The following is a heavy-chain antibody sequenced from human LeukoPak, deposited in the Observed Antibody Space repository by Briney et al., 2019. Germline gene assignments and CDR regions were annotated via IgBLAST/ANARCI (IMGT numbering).Heavy chain of an antibody. J-gene: IGHJ3*02. D-gene: IGHD5-12*01. Sequence: ASVTVSCKASGYTFTSYYMHWVRQAPAQGLAWMGIINPSGGGTRYAHKLQGRLTMSSDTSTSTVYMELSSRRSENTAVYYCASAPIRGYDPKWAFHIWGQGTMVTVS. CDR2: INPSGGGT. CDR1: GYTFTSYY. V-gene: IGHV1-46*01. CDR3: ASAPIRGYDPKWAFHI.